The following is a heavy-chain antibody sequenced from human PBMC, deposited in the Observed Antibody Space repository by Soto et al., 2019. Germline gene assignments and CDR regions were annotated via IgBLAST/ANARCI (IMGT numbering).Heavy chain of an antibody. CDR2: IYYSGST. J-gene: IGHJ6*02. CDR1: GGSINSGDYY. Sequence: QVQLQESGPGLVKPSETLSLTCTVSGGSINSGDYYWSWIRQPPGKGLEWIGYIYYSGSTQYNPSLKSRVTISVDTSKNQFSLKLTSVTAVDTAVYYCARDSSGITVFGVVYGVDVWGQGTTVTISS. V-gene: IGHV4-30-4*01. D-gene: IGHD3-3*01. CDR3: ARDSSGITVFGVVYGVDV.